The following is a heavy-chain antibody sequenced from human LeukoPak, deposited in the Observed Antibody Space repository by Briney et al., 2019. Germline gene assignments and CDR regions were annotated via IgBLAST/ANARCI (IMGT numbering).Heavy chain of an antibody. CDR3: ARVLWSGYNWFDP. CDR1: GGSISSSSYY. V-gene: IGHV4-39*07. D-gene: IGHD2-21*01. Sequence: QSSETLSLTCTVSGGSISSSSYYWGWIRQPPGKGLEWIGSIYYSGSTYYNPSLKSRVTISVDTSKNQFSLKLSSVTAADTAVYYCARVLWSGYNWFDPWGQGTLVTVSS. CDR2: IYYSGST. J-gene: IGHJ5*02.